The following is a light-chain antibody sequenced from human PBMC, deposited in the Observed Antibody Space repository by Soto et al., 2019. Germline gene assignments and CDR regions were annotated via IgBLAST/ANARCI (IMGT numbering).Light chain of an antibody. J-gene: IGKJ1*01. CDR1: QSVSSNY. CDR3: QQYGSLSWT. CDR2: GAS. Sequence: EIVLTQSPGTLSLSPGERATLSCRASQSVSSNYLAWYQQKPGQAPRLLIHGASTRATGVPDRFSGSGSGTDFTLTISRLEPEDFAVYHCQQYGSLSWTSGQGTKV. V-gene: IGKV3-20*01.